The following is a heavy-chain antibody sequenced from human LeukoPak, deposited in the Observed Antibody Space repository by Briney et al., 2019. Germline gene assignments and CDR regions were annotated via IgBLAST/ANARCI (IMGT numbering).Heavy chain of an antibody. CDR2: TNHSGST. D-gene: IGHD4-17*01. Sequence: SETLSLTCAVYGGSFSGYYWSWIRQPPGKGLEWIGETNHSGSTNYNPSLKSRVTISVDTSKNQFSLKLSSVTAADTAVYYCARVGGDYVRAYWGQGTLVTVSS. V-gene: IGHV4-34*01. J-gene: IGHJ4*02. CDR3: ARVGGDYVRAY. CDR1: GGSFSGYY.